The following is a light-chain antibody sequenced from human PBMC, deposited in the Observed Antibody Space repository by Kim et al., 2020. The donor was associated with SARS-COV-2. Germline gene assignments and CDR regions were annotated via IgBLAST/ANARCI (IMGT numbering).Light chain of an antibody. CDR2: AAS. V-gene: IGKV1-27*01. CDR1: QDISNY. CDR3: QKCDSAPWT. Sequence: GDRVTITCRVSQDISNYLAWFQLKPGKAPKLLIYAASALQPGVPSRFSGSGSGTDFTLTVTSLQPEDVATYYCQKCDSAPWTFGQGTKVDIK. J-gene: IGKJ1*01.